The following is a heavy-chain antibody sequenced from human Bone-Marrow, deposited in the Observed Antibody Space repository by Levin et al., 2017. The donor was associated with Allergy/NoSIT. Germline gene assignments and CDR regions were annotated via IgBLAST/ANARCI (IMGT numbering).Heavy chain of an antibody. CDR3: ARLASSANSPVDV. Sequence: ASVKVSCKASGYPFTAYYIHWVRQAPGQGLEWMAWIIPNSGGTNYAQKFQGRVTVTSDSSINTAYMDLSSLRSDDTAVYYCARLASSANSPVDVWGQGTMVTVSS. J-gene: IGHJ6*02. V-gene: IGHV1-2*02. CDR2: IIPNSGGT. D-gene: IGHD6-6*01. CDR1: GYPFTAYY.